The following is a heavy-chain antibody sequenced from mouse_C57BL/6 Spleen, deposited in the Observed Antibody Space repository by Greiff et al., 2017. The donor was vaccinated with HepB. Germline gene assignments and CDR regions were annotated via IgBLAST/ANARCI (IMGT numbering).Heavy chain of an antibody. CDR2: IDPSDSYT. D-gene: IGHD3-2*02. Sequence: QVQLQQPGAELVMPGASVKLSCKASGYTFTSYWMHWVKQRPGQGLEWIGEIDPSDSYTNYNQKFKGKSTLTVDKSSSTAYMQLSSLTSEDSAVYYCARGTAQAAWFAYWGKGTLVTVSA. CDR1: GYTFTSYW. CDR3: ARGTAQAAWFAY. V-gene: IGHV1-69*01. J-gene: IGHJ3*01.